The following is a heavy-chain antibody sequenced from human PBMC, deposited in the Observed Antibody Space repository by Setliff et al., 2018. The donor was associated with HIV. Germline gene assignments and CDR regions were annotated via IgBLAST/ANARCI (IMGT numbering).Heavy chain of an antibody. Sequence: ASVKVSCKASGYTFTSYYMHWVRQAPGQGLEWMGIINPSGGSTSYAQKFQGRVTMTRDTSTSTAYMELSSLRSEDTAVYYCARGDPASYYNFWSGYASETFDIWGQGTMVPVSS. CDR1: GYTFTSYY. CDR3: ARGDPASYYNFWSGYASETFDI. J-gene: IGHJ3*02. D-gene: IGHD3-3*01. V-gene: IGHV1-46*01. CDR2: INPSGGST.